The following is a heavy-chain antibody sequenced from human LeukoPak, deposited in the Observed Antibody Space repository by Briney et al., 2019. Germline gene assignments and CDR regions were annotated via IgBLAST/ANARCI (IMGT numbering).Heavy chain of an antibody. Sequence: GGPLRLSCTTSDFTFGDYAMTWVRQAPGKGLGWVGFIRSKAFGGTPEYAASVKGRFTISRDDSKSIAYLQMNSLKTEDTAVYYCTRAPYSNYVNLDYWGQGTLVTVSS. J-gene: IGHJ4*02. CDR1: DFTFGDYA. CDR2: IRSKAFGGTP. V-gene: IGHV3-49*04. CDR3: TRAPYSNYVNLDY. D-gene: IGHD4-11*01.